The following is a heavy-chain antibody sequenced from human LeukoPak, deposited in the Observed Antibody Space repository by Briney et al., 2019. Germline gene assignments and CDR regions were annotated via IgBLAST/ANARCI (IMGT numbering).Heavy chain of an antibody. CDR2: ISYDGSNR. CDR3: ARVSGWYYGFDY. V-gene: IGHV3-30*03. D-gene: IGHD6-19*01. Sequence: GGSLRLSCAASGFTFSSYCMHWVRQAPGKGLEWVAFISYDGSNRFYADSVKGRLTISRDNSKNTLYLQMNSLRAEDTAVYYCARVSGWYYGFDYWGQGTLVTVSS. CDR1: GFTFSSYC. J-gene: IGHJ4*02.